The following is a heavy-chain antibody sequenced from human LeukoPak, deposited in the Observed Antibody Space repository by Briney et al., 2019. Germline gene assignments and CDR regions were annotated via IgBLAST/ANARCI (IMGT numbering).Heavy chain of an antibody. CDR1: GFTITTHS. CDR3: ATIKSGYPFGYFDF. J-gene: IGHJ4*02. CDR2: MTDSETT. V-gene: IGHV4-59*11. D-gene: IGHD5-18*01. Sequence: SETLTLTCTASGFTITTHSWSWLRQPPGKELECIAYMTDSETTKNNPPIKSRLTLSADTSKNQFSLSLSSVTEADTAVYFCATIKSGYPFGYFDFWGQGILVTVSS.